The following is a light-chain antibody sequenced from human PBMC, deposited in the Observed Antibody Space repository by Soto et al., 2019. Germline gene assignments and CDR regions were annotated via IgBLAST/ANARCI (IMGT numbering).Light chain of an antibody. CDR3: ASYVTGATYV. J-gene: IGLJ1*01. CDR2: EVS. V-gene: IGLV2-14*01. CDR1: SSDVGGYNY. Sequence: QSVLTQPASVSGSLGQSITISCSGTSSDVGGYNYVSWYQLHPGKAPKLMIHEVSERPSGVSHRFSGSKSGNTASLTISGLQAEDEADYYCASYVTGATYVFXSGTKLTVL.